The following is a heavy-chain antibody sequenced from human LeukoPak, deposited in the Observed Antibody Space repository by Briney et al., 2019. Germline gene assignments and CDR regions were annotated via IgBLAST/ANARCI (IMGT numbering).Heavy chain of an antibody. J-gene: IGHJ4*02. D-gene: IGHD4-17*01. Sequence: PSETLSLTCTVSGGSISSSSYYWGWIRQPPGKGLEWIGSIYYSGSTYYNPSLKSRVTISVDPSKNQFSLKLSSVTAADTAVYYCARDRDYGDYVLFDYWGQGTLVTVSS. CDR1: GGSISSSSYY. CDR2: IYYSGST. V-gene: IGHV4-39*07. CDR3: ARDRDYGDYVLFDY.